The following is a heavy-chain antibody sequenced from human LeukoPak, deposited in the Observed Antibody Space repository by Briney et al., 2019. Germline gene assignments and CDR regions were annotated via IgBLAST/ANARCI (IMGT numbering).Heavy chain of an antibody. CDR3: AKSFVVVTATH. CDR1: GFTFSSYS. CDR2: ISSSSSYI. D-gene: IGHD2-21*02. Sequence: SGGSLRLSCAASGFTFSSYSMNWVRQAPGKGLEWFSSISSSSSYIYYADSVKGRFTISRDNAKNSLYLQMNSLRAEDTAVYYCAKSFVVVTATHWGQGTLVTVSS. V-gene: IGHV3-21*01. J-gene: IGHJ4*02.